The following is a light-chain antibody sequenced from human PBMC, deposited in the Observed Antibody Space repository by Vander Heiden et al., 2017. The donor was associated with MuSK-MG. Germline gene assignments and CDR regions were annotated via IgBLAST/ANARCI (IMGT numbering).Light chain of an antibody. CDR3: QVWDSSSDHPGVV. CDR1: NIGSKS. CDR2: DDN. Sequence: SYVLTQPPSVSVAPGPTARLTCGGNNIGSKSVHWYQQKPGQAPVLVVYDDNDRPSGIPERFSGSNSGNTATLTISRVESGDEADYYCQVWDSSSDHPGVVFGGGTKLTVL. J-gene: IGLJ2*01. V-gene: IGLV3-21*02.